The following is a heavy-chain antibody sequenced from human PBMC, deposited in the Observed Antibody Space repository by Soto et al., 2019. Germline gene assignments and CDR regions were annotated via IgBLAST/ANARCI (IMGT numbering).Heavy chain of an antibody. CDR3: ARGVNGSTWSPPRFDS. CDR1: GDSISSSKW. D-gene: IGHD6-13*01. Sequence: PSETLSLTCAVSGDSISSSKWWSWVRQPPGKGLEWIGEIYHSGSTNYNPSLKSRVIISVDKSKNQFSLKLSSVTDADTAVYYCARGVNGSTWSPPRFDSWGQGTLVTVSS. V-gene: IGHV4-4*02. J-gene: IGHJ4*02. CDR2: IYHSGST.